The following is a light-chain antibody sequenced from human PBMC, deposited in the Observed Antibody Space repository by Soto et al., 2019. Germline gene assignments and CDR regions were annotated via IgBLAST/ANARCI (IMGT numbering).Light chain of an antibody. CDR3: QHYNTYPLT. CDR1: QSISSW. V-gene: IGKV1-5*03. Sequence: DIQMTQSPSTLSASVGDRVTITCRASQSISSWLAWYQHKPGKAPKVLIYKASTLESGVPSRFSGSGSGTEFTLTISSRQPDDFATYYCQHYNTYPLTFGGGTKVEIK. CDR2: KAS. J-gene: IGKJ4*01.